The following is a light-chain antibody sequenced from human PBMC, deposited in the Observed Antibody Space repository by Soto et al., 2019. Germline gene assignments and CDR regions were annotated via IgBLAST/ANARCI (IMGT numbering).Light chain of an antibody. J-gene: IGKJ4*01. CDR3: QQLNSYPLT. V-gene: IGKV1-9*01. Sequence: DIQLTQSPYFLSASVGDRVTITCRASQAISSYLAWYQQKPGKAPKVLIYGASTLESGVPSRFSGSGSGTDFSLTIGSLQPEDFATYYCQQLNSYPLTFGGGTKVDIK. CDR2: GAS. CDR1: QAISSY.